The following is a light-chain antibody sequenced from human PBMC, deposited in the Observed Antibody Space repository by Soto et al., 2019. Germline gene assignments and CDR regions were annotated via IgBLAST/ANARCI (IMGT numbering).Light chain of an antibody. J-gene: IGKJ1*01. CDR3: QQSYATPWT. Sequence: DIQMTQSPSSLSASVGDRVTITCRASQSISTYLNWYQQKPGRAPKLLVYGASSLQSGVPSRFTGSGSGTDFTLTITSLQPDDFATYHCQQSYATPWTFGQGTKVDIK. CDR2: GAS. CDR1: QSISTY. V-gene: IGKV1-39*01.